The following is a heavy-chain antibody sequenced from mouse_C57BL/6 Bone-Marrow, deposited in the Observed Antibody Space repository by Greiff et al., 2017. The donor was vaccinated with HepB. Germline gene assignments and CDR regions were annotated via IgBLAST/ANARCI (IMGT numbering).Heavy chain of an antibody. Sequence: EVKLVESGGDLVKPGGSLKLSCAASGFTFSSYGMSWVRQTPDKRLEWVATISSGGSYTYYPDSVKGRFTISRDNAKNTLYLQMSSLKSEDTAMYYCARLGMDYWGQGTSVTVSS. CDR2: ISSGGSYT. J-gene: IGHJ4*01. CDR3: ARLGMDY. V-gene: IGHV5-6*01. CDR1: GFTFSSYG.